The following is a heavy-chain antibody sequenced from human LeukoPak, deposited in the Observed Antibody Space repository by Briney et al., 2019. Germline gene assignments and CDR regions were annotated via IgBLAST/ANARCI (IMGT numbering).Heavy chain of an antibody. CDR3: ARKPYDSSGYSYD. D-gene: IGHD3-22*01. CDR2: ISSSSSYI. J-gene: IGHJ4*02. Sequence: GGSLRLSCAASGFTFSTYTMNWVRQAPGKGLEWVSSISSSSSYIYYADSVKGRFTISRDNAKNSLYLQMDSLRAEDTAVYYCARKPYDSSGYSYDWGQGTLVTLSS. V-gene: IGHV3-21*01. CDR1: GFTFSTYT.